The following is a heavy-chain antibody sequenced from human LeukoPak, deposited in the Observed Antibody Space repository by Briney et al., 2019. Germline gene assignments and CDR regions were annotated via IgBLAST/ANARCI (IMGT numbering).Heavy chain of an antibody. Sequence: GGSLRLSCAASGFTFSSYTMNWVRQAPGKGLEWVSYISSSSSFIYYADSVKGRFTISRDNAKNSLYLQMNSLRAQDTAVYYCARDSPLFVDYWGQGVLVTVSS. CDR1: GFTFSSYT. CDR3: ARDSPLFVDY. J-gene: IGHJ4*02. D-gene: IGHD3-3*01. V-gene: IGHV3-21*01. CDR2: ISSSSSFI.